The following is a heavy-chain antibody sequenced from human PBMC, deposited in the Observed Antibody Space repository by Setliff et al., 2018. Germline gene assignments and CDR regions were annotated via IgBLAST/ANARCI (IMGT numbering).Heavy chain of an antibody. CDR3: ARMSGFQYIDV. CDR2: IYTSWST. Sequence: SETLSLTCTVSGDPMSSRRYYWAWIRQPAGKGLEWIGQIYTSWSTNYNPSLKSRVTISLDTSNNQFSLSLTSVTAEDTAVYYCARMSGFQYIDVWDKGTTVTVS. V-gene: IGHV4-61*09. J-gene: IGHJ6*03. CDR1: GDPMSSRRYY. D-gene: IGHD3-3*01.